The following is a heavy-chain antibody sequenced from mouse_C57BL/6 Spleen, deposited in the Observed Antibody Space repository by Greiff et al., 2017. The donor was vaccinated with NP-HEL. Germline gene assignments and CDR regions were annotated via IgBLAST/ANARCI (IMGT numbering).Heavy chain of an antibody. CDR2: IYPRSGNT. J-gene: IGHJ4*01. CDR1: GYTFTSYG. V-gene: IGHV1-81*01. Sequence: LQESGAELARPGASVKLSCKASGYTFTSYGISWVKQRTGQGLEWIGEIYPRSGNTYYNEKFKGKATLTAAKSSSTAYMELRSLTSEDSAVYFGACHLTTVVATGDMDYWGQGTSVTVSS. D-gene: IGHD1-1*01. CDR3: ACHLTTVVATGDMDY.